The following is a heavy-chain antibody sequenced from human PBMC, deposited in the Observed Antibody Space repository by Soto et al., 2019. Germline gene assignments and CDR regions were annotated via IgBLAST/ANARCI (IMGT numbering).Heavy chain of an antibody. D-gene: IGHD6-19*01. CDR2: TYYGSQWYN. Sequence: QTLSFTCAISGAGVSTNTAACNWIRQSPTRGLEWLGKTYYGSQWYNDYAVSVKRRIASTPDTSKNQFSLHLNSVTPEDAAVYYCAKAWNSGVAAVFGMDVWGQGTKVTVSS. J-gene: IGHJ6*02. CDR3: AKAWNSGVAAVFGMDV. CDR1: GAGVSTNTAA. V-gene: IGHV6-1*01.